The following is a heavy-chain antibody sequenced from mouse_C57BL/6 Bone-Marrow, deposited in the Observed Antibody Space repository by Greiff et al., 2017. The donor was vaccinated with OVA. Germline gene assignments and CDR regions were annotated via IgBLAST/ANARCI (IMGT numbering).Heavy chain of an antibody. J-gene: IGHJ3*01. D-gene: IGHD2-2*01. CDR1: GYAFSSSW. V-gene: IGHV1-82*01. CDR2: IYPGDGDT. Sequence: VKLQESGPELVKPGASVKISCKASGYAFSSSWMNWVKQRPGKGLEWIGRIYPGDGDTHYNGKFKGKATLTADKSSSTAYMQLSSLTSEDSAVYFCARNYGYFFAYWGQGTLVTVSA. CDR3: ARNYGYFFAY.